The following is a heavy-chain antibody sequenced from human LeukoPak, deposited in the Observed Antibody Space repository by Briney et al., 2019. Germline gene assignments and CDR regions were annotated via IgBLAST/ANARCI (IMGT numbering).Heavy chain of an antibody. Sequence: KPSETLSLTCTASGGSISSSSYYWGWIRQPPGKGLEWIGSIYYSGSTYYNPSLKSRVTISVDTSKNQFSLKLSSVTAADTAVYYCATLRYFDWPEAFDIWGQGTMVTVSS. CDR2: IYYSGST. CDR3: ATLRYFDWPEAFDI. D-gene: IGHD3-9*01. CDR1: GGSISSSSYY. J-gene: IGHJ3*02. V-gene: IGHV4-39*07.